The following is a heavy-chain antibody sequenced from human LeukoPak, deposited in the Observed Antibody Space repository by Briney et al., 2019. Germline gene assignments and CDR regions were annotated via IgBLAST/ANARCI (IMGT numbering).Heavy chain of an antibody. V-gene: IGHV4-59*01. CDR3: ARGPSRDGYNSDFDY. CDR1: GGSISSYY. J-gene: IGHJ4*02. Sequence: NPSETLSLTCTVSGGSISSYYWSWIRQPPGKGLEWIGYIYYSGSTNYNPSLKSRVTISVDTSKNQFSLKLSSVTAADTAVYYCARGPSRDGYNSDFDYWGQGTLVTVSS. D-gene: IGHD5-24*01. CDR2: IYYSGST.